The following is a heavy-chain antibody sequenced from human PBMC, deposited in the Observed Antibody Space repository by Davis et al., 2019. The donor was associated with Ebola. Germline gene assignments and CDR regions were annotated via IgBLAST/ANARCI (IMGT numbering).Heavy chain of an antibody. CDR1: GVTSSSYG. CDR2: TWSDGSSK. Sequence: PGGSLRLSCAASGVTSSSYGIHWVRQAPGKGLEWVAVTWSDGSSKFYTDSVKGRFTISRDNSKNTLFLQMNSLRAEDTAVYYCARGHATSLYGMDVWGQGTTVTVSS. CDR3: ARGHATSLYGMDV. V-gene: IGHV3-33*08. J-gene: IGHJ6*02.